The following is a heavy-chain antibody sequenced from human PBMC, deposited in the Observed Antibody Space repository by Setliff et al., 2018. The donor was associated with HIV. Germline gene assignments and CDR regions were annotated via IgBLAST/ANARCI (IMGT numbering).Heavy chain of an antibody. Sequence: GGSLRLSCAASGFTFSSYGMNWVRQAPGKGLEWLSLMSGINDNTHYADSVKGRFTISRDNSKNSLYLVLTSLRPEDTAVYYCAKQVSGYFDYWGQGALVTVSS. CDR1: GFTFSSYG. CDR3: AKQVSGYFDY. J-gene: IGHJ4*02. CDR2: MSGINDNT. D-gene: IGHD3-10*01. V-gene: IGHV3-23*01.